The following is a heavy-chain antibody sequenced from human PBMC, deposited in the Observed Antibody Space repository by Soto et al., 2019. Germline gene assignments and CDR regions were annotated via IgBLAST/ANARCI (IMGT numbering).Heavy chain of an antibody. CDR1: GFTFSSYA. CDR3: AKAITVAGYYFDY. CDR2: ISGSGGST. Sequence: GGSLRLSCAASGFTFSSYAMSWVRQAPGKGLEWVSAISGSGGSTYYAGSVKGRFTISRDNSKNTLYLQMNSLRAEDTAVYYCAKAITVAGYYFDYWGQGTLVTVSS. D-gene: IGHD6-19*01. V-gene: IGHV3-23*01. J-gene: IGHJ4*02.